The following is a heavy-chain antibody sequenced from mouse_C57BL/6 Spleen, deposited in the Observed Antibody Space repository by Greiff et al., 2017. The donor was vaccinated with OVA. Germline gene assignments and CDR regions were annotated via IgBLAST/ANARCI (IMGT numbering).Heavy chain of an antibody. D-gene: IGHD2-4*01. V-gene: IGHV1-63*01. Sequence: VKLMESGAELVRPGTSVKMSCKASGYTFTNYWIGWAKQRPGHGLEWIGDIYPGGGYTNYNEKFKGKATLTADKSSSTAYMQFSSLTSEDSAIYYCARGAYDYEFFDYWGQGTTLTVSS. CDR3: ARGAYDYEFFDY. CDR2: IYPGGGYT. J-gene: IGHJ2*01. CDR1: GYTFTNYW.